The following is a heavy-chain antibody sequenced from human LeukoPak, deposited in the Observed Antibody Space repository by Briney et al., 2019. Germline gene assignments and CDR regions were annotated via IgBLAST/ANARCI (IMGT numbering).Heavy chain of an antibody. CDR3: ASSTRTRLQPDY. CDR2: ISSSGSTI. Sequence: GGSLRLSCAASGFTFSSYEMNWVRQAPGKGLEWVSYISSSGSTIYYADSVKGRFTISRDNAKNSLYLQMNSLRAEDTDVYYCASSTRTRLQPDYWGQGTLVTVSS. J-gene: IGHJ4*02. D-gene: IGHD4-11*01. V-gene: IGHV3-48*03. CDR1: GFTFSSYE.